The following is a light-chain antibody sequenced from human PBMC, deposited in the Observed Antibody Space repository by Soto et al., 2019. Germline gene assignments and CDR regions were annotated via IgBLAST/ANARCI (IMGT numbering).Light chain of an antibody. CDR1: QNLSRN. V-gene: IGKV3-15*01. J-gene: IGKJ2*01. CDR3: QQYDKWPHT. Sequence: EMVMTQSPATLSVSPGERATLSCRASQNLSRNLAWYQQQPGPAPRLLIYGASTRATGIPARFSGSGSGTDFTLTIRSLQSEDFSVYYCQQYDKWPHTFGQGTKLEIK. CDR2: GAS.